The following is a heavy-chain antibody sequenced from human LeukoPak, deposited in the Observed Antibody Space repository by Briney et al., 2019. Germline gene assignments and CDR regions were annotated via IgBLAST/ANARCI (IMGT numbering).Heavy chain of an antibody. CDR1: GDTFKNYT. Sequence: ASVKVSCKASGDTFKNYTLSWVRQAPGQGLEWMGGIIPIFDIVNYAQNFQGRVTITADKSTSTAYMELSSLRPEDTAVYFCARGKVDIYYYSYMDVWGKGTTVTVS. J-gene: IGHJ6*03. CDR2: IIPIFDIV. V-gene: IGHV1-69*17. D-gene: IGHD2-2*03. CDR3: ARGKVDIYYYSYMDV.